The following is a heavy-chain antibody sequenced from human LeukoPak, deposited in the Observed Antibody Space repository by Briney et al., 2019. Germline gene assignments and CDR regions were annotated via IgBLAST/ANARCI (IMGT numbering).Heavy chain of an antibody. V-gene: IGHV1-18*01. Sequence: ASVKVSCEASGYTFSSYGISWVRQAPGQGLEWMGWISAYNGNTNYAQKLQDRVTMTTDTSTSTAYMELRRLSSDDTAVYYCAREQPGQGDYWGQGTLVTVSS. CDR1: GYTFSSYG. D-gene: IGHD1-14*01. CDR3: AREQPGQGDY. J-gene: IGHJ4*02. CDR2: ISAYNGNT.